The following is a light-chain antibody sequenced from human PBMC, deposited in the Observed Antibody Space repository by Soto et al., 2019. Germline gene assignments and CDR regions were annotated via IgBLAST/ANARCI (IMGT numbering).Light chain of an antibody. J-gene: IGKJ5*01. V-gene: IGKV3-20*01. CDR2: RTS. CDR1: QSVSSTY. Sequence: EIVLTQPPGPLSLSPGERATLSCRASQSVSSTYLAWYQQKPGQAPRLLIYRTSTRATGIPDRFSGSGSGTDFTLTISRLEPEDFAVYYCQQFGSSVTFGQGTRLEIK. CDR3: QQFGSSVT.